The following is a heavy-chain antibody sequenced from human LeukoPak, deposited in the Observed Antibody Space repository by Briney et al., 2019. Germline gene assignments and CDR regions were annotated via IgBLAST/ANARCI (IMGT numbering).Heavy chain of an antibody. CDR3: TRTRVGFCSGGGCYRFFDY. D-gene: IGHD2-15*01. Sequence: TSQTLSLTCTVSGGSISSGDYYWSWLRQPPGKGLEWIGYISDSGRTNYNPSLNSQVTLSVATSKNQFSLKLSSVAGADTAVYYCTRTRVGFCSGGGCYRFFDYWGRGTLVIVSS. CDR2: ISDSGRT. V-gene: IGHV4-30-4*01. J-gene: IGHJ4*02. CDR1: GGSISSGDYY.